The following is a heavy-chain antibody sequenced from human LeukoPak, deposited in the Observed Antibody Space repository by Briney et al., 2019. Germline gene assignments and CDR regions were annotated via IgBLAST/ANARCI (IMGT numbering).Heavy chain of an antibody. CDR2: ISAYNGNT. CDR1: GYTFTSYG. CDR3: ARDSGYVYYYYYMDV. D-gene: IGHD5-12*01. J-gene: IGHJ6*03. V-gene: IGHV1-18*01. Sequence: ASVKVSCKASGYTFTSYGISWVRQAPGQGPEWMGWISAYNGNTNYAQKLQGRVTMTTDTSTSTAYMELRSLRSDDTAVYYCARDSGYVYYYYYMDVWGKGTAVTVSS.